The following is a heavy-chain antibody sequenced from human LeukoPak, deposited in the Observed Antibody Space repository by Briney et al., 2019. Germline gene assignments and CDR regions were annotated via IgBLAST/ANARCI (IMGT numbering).Heavy chain of an antibody. J-gene: IGHJ5*02. CDR1: GDNFNKYS. V-gene: IGHV1-69*02. D-gene: IGHD1/OR15-1a*01. CDR3: STRPTIWKETTGFAES. Sequence: SVKVSCKASGDNFNKYSIRWVRQAPGQGLEWMGRIMPIFGVTKYAQKFQGRVTITADESTTTGYMELNNLRSEDTAVYYCSTRPTIWKETTGFAESWGQGTLVIVSS. CDR2: IMPIFGVT.